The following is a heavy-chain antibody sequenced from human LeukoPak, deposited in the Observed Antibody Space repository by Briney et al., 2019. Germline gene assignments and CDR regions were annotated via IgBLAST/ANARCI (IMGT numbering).Heavy chain of an antibody. D-gene: IGHD7-27*01. CDR2: ISTGGDDT. CDR3: ARSSHSWGVFDI. J-gene: IGHJ3*02. CDR1: GFIFSDYT. Sequence: GASLRLSCAASGFIFSDYTMSRVRQAPGKGLEWVSAISTGGDDTNYADSVKGRFTISRDSSKNTLSLHINSLRAEDTAIYYCARSSHSWGVFDIWGQGTMVTVSS. V-gene: IGHV3-23*01.